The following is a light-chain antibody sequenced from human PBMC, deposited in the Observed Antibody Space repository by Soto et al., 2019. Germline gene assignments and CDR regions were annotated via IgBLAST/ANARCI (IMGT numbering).Light chain of an antibody. Sequence: EVVVTQSQGTLSLSPGERATLSCRASQSVTSDYLAWYQQKPGQSPRLLMSGAYRRATGVPGRFSGSGSGVDFTLIISRLVPEDFAVYYGQDYGHALCAFGQGTKVEI. CDR2: GAY. CDR3: QDYGHALCA. CDR1: QSVTSDY. J-gene: IGKJ1*01. V-gene: IGKV3-20*01.